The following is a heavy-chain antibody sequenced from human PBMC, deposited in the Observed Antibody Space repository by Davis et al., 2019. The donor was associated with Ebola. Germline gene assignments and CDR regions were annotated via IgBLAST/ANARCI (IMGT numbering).Heavy chain of an antibody. CDR2: ISGSGGST. Sequence: PGGSLRLSCAASGFTFSSYAMSWVRQAPGKGLGWVSAISGSGGSTYYADSVKGRFTISRDNSKNTLYLQMNSLRAEDTAVYYCANFRNDYGDSEGYYYGMDVWGQGTTVTVSS. CDR1: GFTFSSYA. D-gene: IGHD4-17*01. V-gene: IGHV3-23*01. J-gene: IGHJ6*02. CDR3: ANFRNDYGDSEGYYYGMDV.